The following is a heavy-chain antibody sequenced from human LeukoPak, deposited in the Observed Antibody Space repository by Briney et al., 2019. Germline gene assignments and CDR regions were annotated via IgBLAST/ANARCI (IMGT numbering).Heavy chain of an antibody. D-gene: IGHD1-7*01. J-gene: IGHJ5*02. Sequence: SETLSLTCAVSGYTISSGYYWGWIRQPPGKGLEWIGSIYHSGSTYYNPSLKSRVTISVDTSKNQFSLKLSSVTAVDTAVYYCARNYRRGYFDPWGQGTLVTVSS. CDR2: IYHSGST. CDR1: GYTISSGYY. V-gene: IGHV4-38-2*01. CDR3: ARNYRRGYFDP.